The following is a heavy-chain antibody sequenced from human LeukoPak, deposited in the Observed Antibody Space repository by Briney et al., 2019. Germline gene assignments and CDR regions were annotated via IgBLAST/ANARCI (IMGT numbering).Heavy chain of an antibody. CDR2: IYWNDDK. J-gene: IGHJ4*02. V-gene: IGHV2-5*01. CDR1: GFSLSTSGVG. CDR3: AHSFSPNYGSGAPFDY. D-gene: IGHD3-10*01. Sequence: SGPTLVKPTQTLTLTCTFSGFSLSTSGVGVGWIRQPPGKALEWLALIYWNDDKRYSPSLKSRLTITKDTSKNQVVLTMTNMDPVDTATYYCAHSFSPNYGSGAPFDYWGQGTLVTVSS.